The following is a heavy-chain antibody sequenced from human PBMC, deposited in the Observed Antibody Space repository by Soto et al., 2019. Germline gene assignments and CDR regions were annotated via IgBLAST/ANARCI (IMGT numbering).Heavy chain of an antibody. D-gene: IGHD3-10*01. CDR3: TRVSVRYYFDY. CDR2: GRGKGNTYTT. CDR1: GFSFSDHS. J-gene: IGHJ4*02. V-gene: IGHV3-72*01. Sequence: GGSLRLSCAASGFSFSDHSMDWVRQAPGKGLEWIGRGRGKGNTYTTEYAASVKGRFTISRDDSKNSLYLQMNNLETEDTAVYFCTRVSVRYYFDYWGQGTLVTVSS.